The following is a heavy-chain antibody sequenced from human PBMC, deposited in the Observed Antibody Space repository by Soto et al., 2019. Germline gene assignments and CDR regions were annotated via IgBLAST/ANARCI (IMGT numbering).Heavy chain of an antibody. V-gene: IGHV3-21*01. CDR2: ISSSSSYI. CDR1: GFTFSSYS. CDR3: ARDIDNFFRDSGAFDI. D-gene: IGHD3-3*01. J-gene: IGHJ3*02. Sequence: GGSLRLSCAASGFTFSSYSMNWVRQAPGKGLEWVSSISSSSSYIYYADPVKGRFTISRDNAKNSLYLQMNSLRAEDTAVYYCARDIDNFFRDSGAFDIWGQGTMVTVSS.